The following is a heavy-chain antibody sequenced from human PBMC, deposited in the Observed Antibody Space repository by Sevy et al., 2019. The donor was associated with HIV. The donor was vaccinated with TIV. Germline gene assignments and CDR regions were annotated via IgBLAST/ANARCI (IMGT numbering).Heavy chain of an antibody. V-gene: IGHV3-21*04. CDR3: ARAGRWLQLGYYDY. Sequence: GGSLRLSCAASGFTFSSYSMNWVRQAPGKGLEWVSSISSSSSYIYYADSVKGRFNISRDNAKNSLYLQMNSLRAEDTAVYYCARAGRWLQLGYYDYWGQGTLVTVSS. J-gene: IGHJ4*02. CDR1: GFTFSSYS. D-gene: IGHD5-12*01. CDR2: ISSSSSYI.